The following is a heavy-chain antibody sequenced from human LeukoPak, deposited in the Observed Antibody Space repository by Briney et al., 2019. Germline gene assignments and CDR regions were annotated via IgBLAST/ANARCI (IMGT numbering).Heavy chain of an antibody. CDR2: ISGSGGST. D-gene: IGHD2-2*01. V-gene: IGHV3-23*01. CDR1: GSTFSSYA. Sequence: PGGSLRLSCAASGSTFSSYAMSWVRQAPGKGLEWVSAISGSGGSTYYADSVKGRFTISRDNSKNTLYLQMNSLRAEDTAVYYCAKQGGGAGYCSSTSCSNYYYYYYMDVWGKGTTVTVSS. J-gene: IGHJ6*03. CDR3: AKQGGGAGYCSSTSCSNYYYYYYMDV.